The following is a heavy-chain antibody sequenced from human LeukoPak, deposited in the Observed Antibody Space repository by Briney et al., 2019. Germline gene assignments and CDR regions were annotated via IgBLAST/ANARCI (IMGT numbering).Heavy chain of an antibody. CDR3: ARATSGSIFDY. V-gene: IGHV3-11*01. J-gene: IGHJ4*02. CDR2: ISSSGSTI. Sequence: GGSLRLSCAATGFTFSDYYMSWIRQAPGKGLEWVSYISSSGSTIYYADSVKGRFTISRDNAKNSLYLQMNSLRAEHTAVYYCARATSGSIFDYWGQGTLVTVSS. D-gene: IGHD1-26*01. CDR1: GFTFSDYY.